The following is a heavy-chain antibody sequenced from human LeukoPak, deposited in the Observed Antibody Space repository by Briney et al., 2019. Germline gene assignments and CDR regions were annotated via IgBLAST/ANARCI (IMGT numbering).Heavy chain of an antibody. J-gene: IGHJ4*02. CDR3: VKDRKYYFEY. Sequence: GGSLRLSCAASGFTFDMYGMHWVRQAPGKGLEWVAIVSFDGGNIYYADSVKGRFTISRDNSKNTESLQMASLRPDDTAVYYCVKDRKYYFEYWGQGTLVIVSS. CDR2: VSFDGGNI. CDR1: GFTFDMYG. V-gene: IGHV3-30*18.